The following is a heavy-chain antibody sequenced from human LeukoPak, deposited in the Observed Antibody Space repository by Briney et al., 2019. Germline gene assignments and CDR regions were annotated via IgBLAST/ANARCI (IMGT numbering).Heavy chain of an antibody. J-gene: IGHJ4*02. CDR3: ARENGYKYDY. D-gene: IGHD5-24*01. Sequence: SETLSLTCTVSGGSISSYYWSWIRQPPGKGLEWIGYIYHSGSTKYNPSLKSRVTISVDTSKNQFSLKLRSVTAADTAVYYCARENGYKYDYWGQGTLVTVSS. CDR1: GGSISSYY. CDR2: IYHSGST. V-gene: IGHV4-59*01.